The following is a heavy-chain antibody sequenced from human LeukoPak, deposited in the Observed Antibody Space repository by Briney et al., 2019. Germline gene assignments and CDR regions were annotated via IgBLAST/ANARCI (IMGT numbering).Heavy chain of an antibody. CDR2: IYHSGST. J-gene: IGHJ4*02. CDR1: GVSISRGGYS. D-gene: IGHD6-13*01. Sequence: SETLSLTCAVSGVSISRGGYSWSWIRQPPGKGLEWIGYIYHSGSTNYNPSLKSRLTISVDTSNNQFSLRLSSVTAADTAVYYCARVDSSNWYEYRGYFDYWGQGTLVTVSS. CDR3: ARVDSSNWYEYRGYFDY. V-gene: IGHV4-30-4*07.